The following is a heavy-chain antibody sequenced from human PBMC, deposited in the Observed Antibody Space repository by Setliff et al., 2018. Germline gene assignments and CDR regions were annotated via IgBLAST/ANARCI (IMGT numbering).Heavy chain of an antibody. Sequence: PSETLSLTCSVAGGSVSRTVYYWGWVRQSPGKGPERVASIRDRGNTAYNPSLRSRLTISIDTSENQFSMKLISVTAADTAVYYCVRDLSGGQALWGQGTMVTVSS. CDR3: VRDLSGGQAL. CDR1: GGSVSRTVYY. D-gene: IGHD1-26*01. CDR2: IRDRGNT. V-gene: IGHV4-39*07. J-gene: IGHJ3*01.